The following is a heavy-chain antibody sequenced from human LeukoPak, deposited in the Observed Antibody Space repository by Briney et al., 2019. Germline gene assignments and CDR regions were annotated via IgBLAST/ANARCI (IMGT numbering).Heavy chain of an antibody. V-gene: IGHV3-7*05. D-gene: IGHD3-10*01. Sequence: GGSLRLSCEASGFTFSTYWMTWVRQAPGRGLEWVANIKHDGSEIFYVDSVRGRFTISRDNAKNSLFLHVNSLRAEDTAVYYCARGFIINPNWFDSWGQGTLVTVSS. CDR2: IKHDGSEI. CDR1: GFTFSTYW. CDR3: ARGFIINPNWFDS. J-gene: IGHJ5*01.